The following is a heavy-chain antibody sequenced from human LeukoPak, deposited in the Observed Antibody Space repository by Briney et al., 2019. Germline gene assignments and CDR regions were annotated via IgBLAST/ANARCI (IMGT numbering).Heavy chain of an antibody. CDR2: IKSDGSST. V-gene: IGHV3-74*03. J-gene: IGHJ4*02. CDR3: ARDSSSWYYDY. CDR1: GFTFSSYW. D-gene: IGHD6-13*01. Sequence: RSGGSLRLSCAASGFTFSSYWMHWVRQAPKKGLVWVSCIKSDGSSTTYADSVKGRFTISRDNAKNTLHLQMNSLRAEDTAVYYCARDSSSWYYDYWGQGTLVTVSS.